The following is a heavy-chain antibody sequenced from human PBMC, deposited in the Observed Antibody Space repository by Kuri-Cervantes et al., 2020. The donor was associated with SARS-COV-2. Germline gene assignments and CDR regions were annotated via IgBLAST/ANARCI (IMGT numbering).Heavy chain of an antibody. D-gene: IGHD6-19*01. Sequence: GSLRLSCAVYGGSFSGYYWSWIRQPPGKGLEWIGYIYYSGSTYYNPSLKSRVTISVDTSKNQFSLKLSSVTAADTAVYYCARHAQQWLVRYFDYWGQGTLVTVSS. V-gene: IGHV4-34*01. J-gene: IGHJ4*02. CDR3: ARHAQQWLVRYFDY. CDR1: GGSFSGYY. CDR2: IYYSGST.